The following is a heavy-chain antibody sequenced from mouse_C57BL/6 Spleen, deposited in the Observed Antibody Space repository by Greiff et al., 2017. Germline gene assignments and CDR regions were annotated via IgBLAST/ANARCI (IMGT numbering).Heavy chain of an antibody. CDR3: ARINLDDWYFDV. V-gene: IGHV1-55*01. J-gene: IGHJ1*03. D-gene: IGHD4-1*02. CDR2: IYPGSGST. CDR1: GYTFTSYW. Sequence: QVQLKQPGAELVKPGASVKMSCKASGYTFTSYWITWVKQRPGQGLEWIGDIYPGSGSTNYNEKFKSKATLTVDTSSSTAYMQLSSLTSEDSAVYYCARINLDDWYFDVWGTGTTVTVSS.